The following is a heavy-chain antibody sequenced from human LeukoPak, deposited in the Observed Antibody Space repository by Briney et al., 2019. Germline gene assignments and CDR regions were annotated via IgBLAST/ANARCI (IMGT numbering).Heavy chain of an antibody. V-gene: IGHV3-74*01. CDR1: GFSFSVYW. CDR2: IKTDGRIT. J-gene: IGHJ1*01. CDR3: AKEIYGDPTGGRFQH. D-gene: IGHD4-17*01. Sequence: SGGSLRLSCAASGFSFSVYWMHWVRQAPGKGPVWVSRIKTDGRITNYADSVKGRFTISRDNAKNTLYLQMNSLRAEDAAVFYCAKEIYGDPTGGRFQHWGQGTLVTVSS.